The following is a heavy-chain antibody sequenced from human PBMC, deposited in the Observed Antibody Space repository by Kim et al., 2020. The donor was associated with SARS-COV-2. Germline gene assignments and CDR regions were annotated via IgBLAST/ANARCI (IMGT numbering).Heavy chain of an antibody. D-gene: IGHD5-18*01. Sequence: GGSLRLSCEASGFTLSTYEMRWVRQAPGKGLDWVATIRRVDGTTYYADYAKGRFTISRDTSRNTLSLQMNNLSAEDTALYYCAIHPSASGDTAGFWGQGTSVTVSS. V-gene: IGHV3-23*01. J-gene: IGHJ6*02. CDR2: IRRVDGTT. CDR1: GFTLSTYE. CDR3: AIHPSASGDTAGF.